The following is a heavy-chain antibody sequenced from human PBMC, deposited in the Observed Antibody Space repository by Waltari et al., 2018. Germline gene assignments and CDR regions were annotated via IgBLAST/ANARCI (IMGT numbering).Heavy chain of an antibody. CDR2: IKSKTDGGTT. Sequence: EVQLVESGGGLVKPGGSLRLSCAASGFTFSNAWMSWVRQAPGRGREWVGRIKSKTDGGTTDDAAPVKGRFTISRDDSKNTLYLQMNSLKTEDTAVYYCTTDSTVTNLYYYMDVWGKGTTVTVSS. CDR3: TTDSTVTNLYYYMDV. V-gene: IGHV3-15*01. J-gene: IGHJ6*03. D-gene: IGHD4-17*01. CDR1: GFTFSNAW.